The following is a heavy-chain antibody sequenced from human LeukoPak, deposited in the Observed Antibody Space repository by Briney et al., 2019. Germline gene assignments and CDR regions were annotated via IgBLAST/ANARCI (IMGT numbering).Heavy chain of an antibody. CDR3: ARAYYDSSGYYPDAVDI. V-gene: IGHV4-61*02. D-gene: IGHD3-22*01. CDR1: GGSISSGSYY. Sequence: SQTLSLTCTVSGGSISSGSYYWSWIRQPAGKGLEWIGRIYTSGSTNYNPSLKSRVTISVDTSKNQFSLKLSSVTAADTAVHYCARAYYDSSGYYPDAVDIWGQGTMVTVSS. CDR2: IYTSGST. J-gene: IGHJ3*02.